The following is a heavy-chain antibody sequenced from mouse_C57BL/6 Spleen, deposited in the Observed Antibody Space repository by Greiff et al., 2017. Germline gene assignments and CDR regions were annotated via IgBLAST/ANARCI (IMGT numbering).Heavy chain of an antibody. Sequence: VQLQQSGPELVKPGASVKISCKASGYAFSSSWMNWVKQRPGKGLEWIRRIYPGDGDTNDNGKFKGKATLTADKSSSTAYMQLSSLTSEDSAVYFCARCGVIHGNGDWYFDVWGTGTTVTVSS. CDR1: GYAFSSSW. J-gene: IGHJ1*03. CDR3: ARCGVIHGNGDWYFDV. V-gene: IGHV1-82*01. CDR2: IYPGDGDT. D-gene: IGHD2-1*01.